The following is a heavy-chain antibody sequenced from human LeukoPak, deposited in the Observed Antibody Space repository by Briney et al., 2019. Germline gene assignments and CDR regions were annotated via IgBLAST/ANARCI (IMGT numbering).Heavy chain of an antibody. CDR1: GVSISSYY. CDR2: IYYSGST. D-gene: IGHD1-26*01. V-gene: IGHV4-59*01. Sequence: SETLSLTCTVSGVSISSYYWSWIRQPPGKGLEWIGYIYYSGSTNYNPSLKSRVTISVDTSKNQFSLKLSSVTAADTAVYYCARGRGSRDAFDIWGQGTMVTVSS. J-gene: IGHJ3*02. CDR3: ARGRGSRDAFDI.